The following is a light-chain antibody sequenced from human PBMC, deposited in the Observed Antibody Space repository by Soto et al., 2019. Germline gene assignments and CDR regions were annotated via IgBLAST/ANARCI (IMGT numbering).Light chain of an antibody. V-gene: IGKV4-1*01. CDR3: QQYYITPRT. J-gene: IGKJ1*01. CDR1: QSVLYSSNNKNY. CDR2: WAS. Sequence: DIVMTQSPDSLAVSLGERATINCKSSQSVLYSSNNKNYLAWYQQKPGQPPKLLIYWASTRESGVPDRFSGSGSGTDFTLTISSLQAEDVAVYYCQQYYITPRTFGQGTKWIS.